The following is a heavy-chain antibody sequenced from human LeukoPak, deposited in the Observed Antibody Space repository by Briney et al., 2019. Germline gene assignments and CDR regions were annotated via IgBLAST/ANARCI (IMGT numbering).Heavy chain of an antibody. CDR1: GFTFSSYG. V-gene: IGHV3-30*03. CDR2: ISYDGSNK. CDR3: ARDGFTGYVYS. D-gene: IGHD3-10*01. Sequence: GGSLRLSCAASGFTFSSYGMHWVRQAPGKGLEWVAVISYDGSNKYYADSVKGRFTISRDNSKNTLYLQMNSLRAEDTAVYYCARDGFTGYVYSWGQGTLVTVSS. J-gene: IGHJ4*02.